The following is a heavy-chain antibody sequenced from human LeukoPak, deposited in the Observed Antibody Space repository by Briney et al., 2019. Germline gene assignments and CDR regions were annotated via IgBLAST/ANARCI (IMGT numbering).Heavy chain of an antibody. CDR2: IYYSGST. CDR1: GGSISSYY. Sequence: SETLSLTCTVSGGSISSYYWSWIRQPPGKGLEWIGYIYYSGSTNYNPSLKSRVTISVDTSKNQFSLKLSSVTAADTAVYYCARKPIYGYNWFDPWGQGTLVTVSS. CDR3: ARKPIYGYNWFDP. V-gene: IGHV4-59*12. D-gene: IGHD4-17*01. J-gene: IGHJ5*02.